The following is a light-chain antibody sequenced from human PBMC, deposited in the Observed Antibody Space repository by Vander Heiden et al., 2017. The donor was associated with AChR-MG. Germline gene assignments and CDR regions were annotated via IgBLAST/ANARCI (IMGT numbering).Light chain of an antibody. Sequence: QSALTQPPSASGSPGQSVTISCTGSSSDVGRYTYVSWYQQHPGKAPKLMIYEVNKRPSGVPDRFSGSKSGNTASLTVSGLQAQDEADYYCSSYAGSNNLVFGTGTEVTVL. V-gene: IGLV2-8*01. CDR3: SSYAGSNNLV. CDR1: SSDVGRYTY. J-gene: IGLJ1*01. CDR2: EVN.